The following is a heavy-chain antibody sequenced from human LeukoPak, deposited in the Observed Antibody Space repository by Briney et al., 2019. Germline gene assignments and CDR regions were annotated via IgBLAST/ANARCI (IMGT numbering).Heavy chain of an antibody. CDR2: IKSKIDGGTA. CDR1: GLSFNNSW. CDR3: TTDVKTVVITYIQD. Sequence: PGGSLRLSCEVSGLSFNNSWMNWVRQTPGKGLKWVGRIKSKIDGGTADYDAPVKGRFTISGDDSRNTLYLQMNSLKTEDTALYYCTTDVKTVVITYIQDWGQGTLVTVSS. J-gene: IGHJ1*01. V-gene: IGHV3-15*01. D-gene: IGHD3-22*01.